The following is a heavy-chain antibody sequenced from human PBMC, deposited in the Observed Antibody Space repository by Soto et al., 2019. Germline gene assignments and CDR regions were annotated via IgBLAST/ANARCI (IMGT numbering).Heavy chain of an antibody. D-gene: IGHD3-16*02. CDR3: AREIMITVGGVIATAYGLYG. V-gene: IGHV3-48*02. CDR2: ISSSSSTI. J-gene: IGHJ6*04. CDR1: GFRLSSYS. Sequence: GGSLRLSCAASGFRLSSYSMNWVRQAPGKGLEWVSYISSSSSTIYYADSVKGRFTISRDNAKNSLYLQMNSLRDEDTAVYYCAREIMITVGGVIATAYGLYGWRKGSKVTLYS.